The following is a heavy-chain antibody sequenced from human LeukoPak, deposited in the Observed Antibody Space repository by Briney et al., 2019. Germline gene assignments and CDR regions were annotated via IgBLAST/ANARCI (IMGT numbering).Heavy chain of an antibody. Sequence: SGTLSLTCTVSGGSISNYYWSWIRQPAGKGLEWIGRIYTSGSTNYNPSLKSRVTMSVDTSKNQFSLKLSSVTAADTAVYYCARVQAYGGKGYFDYWGQGTLVTVSS. V-gene: IGHV4-4*07. CDR1: GGSISNYY. CDR3: ARVQAYGGKGYFDY. D-gene: IGHD1-1*01. CDR2: IYTSGST. J-gene: IGHJ4*02.